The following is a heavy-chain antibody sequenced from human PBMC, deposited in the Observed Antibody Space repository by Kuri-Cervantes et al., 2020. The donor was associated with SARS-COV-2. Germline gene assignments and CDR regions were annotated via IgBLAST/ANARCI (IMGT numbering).Heavy chain of an antibody. CDR1: GFTFSSYS. CDR3: ASVEPNSGSYYPGY. CDR2: ISYDGSNK. D-gene: IGHD1-26*01. V-gene: IGHV3-30*03. J-gene: IGHJ4*02. Sequence: GESLKISCAASGFTFSSYSMNWVRQAPGKGLEWVAVISYDGSNKYYADSVKGRFTISRDNSKNTLYLQMNSLRAEDTAVYYCASVEPNSGSYYPGYWGQGTLVTVSS.